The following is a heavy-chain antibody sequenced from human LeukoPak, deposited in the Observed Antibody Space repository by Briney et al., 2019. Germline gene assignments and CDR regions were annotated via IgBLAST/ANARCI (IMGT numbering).Heavy chain of an antibody. CDR3: ARAYGGNNYYYYGMDV. CDR2: INPNSGGT. V-gene: IGHV1-2*02. Sequence: ASVKVSCKASGYTFTGYYTHWVRQAPGQGLEWMGWINPNSGGTNYAQKFQGRVTMTRDTSISTAYMELSRLRSDDTAVYYCARAYGGNNYYYYGMDVWGQGTTVTVSS. D-gene: IGHD4-23*01. J-gene: IGHJ6*02. CDR1: GYTFTGYY.